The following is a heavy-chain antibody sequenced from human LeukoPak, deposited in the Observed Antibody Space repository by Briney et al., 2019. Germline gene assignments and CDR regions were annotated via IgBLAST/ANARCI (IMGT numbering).Heavy chain of an antibody. CDR1: GGSISSTAYY. CDR3: ARQASDYYYYYIDV. V-gene: IGHV4-39*01. Sequence: SETLSLTCTVSGGSISSTAYYWDWIRQPPGKRLEWIGSIYYSETTYYNSSLKSRVTISLNTSKNQFSLRLTSVTAADTAVYYGARQASDYYYYYIDVWRKGATLTVSS. CDR2: IYYSETT. J-gene: IGHJ6*03.